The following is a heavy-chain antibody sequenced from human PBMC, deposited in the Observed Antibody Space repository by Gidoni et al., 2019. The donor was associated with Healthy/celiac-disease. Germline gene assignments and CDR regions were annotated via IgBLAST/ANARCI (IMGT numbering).Heavy chain of an antibody. D-gene: IGHD3-10*01. CDR3: ARRRYYGSGAPSFYGMDV. CDR1: GGSFSGYY. Sequence: QVQLQQWGAGLLKPSETLSLTCAVYGGSFSGYYWSWIRQPPGKGLECIGEINPSGSTNYNPSRKSRVTISVDTSKNQFSLKLSSVTAADTAVYYFARRRYYGSGAPSFYGMDVWGQGTTVTVSS. J-gene: IGHJ6*02. CDR2: INPSGST. V-gene: IGHV4-34*01.